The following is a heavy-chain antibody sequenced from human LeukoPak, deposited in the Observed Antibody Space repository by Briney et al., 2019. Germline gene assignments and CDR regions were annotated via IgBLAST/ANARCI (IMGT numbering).Heavy chain of an antibody. V-gene: IGHV3-33*01. Sequence: GGSLRLSCAASGFTFRTHGMHWVRQAPGKGLECVAVIWSDGSYKYYADSVKGRFTISRDFSKNTLYLQMHSLRAEDTAVYYCAREYINYVQDYWGQGTLVTVSS. D-gene: IGHD4-11*01. CDR3: AREYINYVQDY. CDR2: IWSDGSYK. J-gene: IGHJ4*02. CDR1: GFTFRTHG.